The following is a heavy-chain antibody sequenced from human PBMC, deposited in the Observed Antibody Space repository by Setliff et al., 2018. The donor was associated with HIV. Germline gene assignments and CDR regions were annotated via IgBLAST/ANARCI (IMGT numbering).Heavy chain of an antibody. J-gene: IGHJ3*02. V-gene: IGHV1-69*13. CDR3: ARRMECSGGSCYSVQDGAFDI. CDR2: IIPMYNIP. CDR1: GGTLSNYV. D-gene: IGHD2-15*01. Sequence: SVKVSCKTSGGTLSNYVITWVRQAPGQGLEWMGMIIPMYNIPAYAQKFQGRVTFTADESTSTAYMELSSLRSEDTAVYYCARRMECSGGSCYSVQDGAFDIWGQGTMVTVSS.